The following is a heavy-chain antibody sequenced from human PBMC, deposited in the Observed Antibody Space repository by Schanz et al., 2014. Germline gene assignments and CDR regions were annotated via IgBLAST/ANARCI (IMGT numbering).Heavy chain of an antibody. CDR1: GFTFSSYW. Sequence: EVQLVESGGGLVKPGGSLRLSCGASGFTFSSYWMHWVRQAPGKGLVWVSRINSDGSTTIYADSVKGRFTISRDNAKNTLYLQMNSLRAEDTAVYYCARPLGPNYYYYGLDVWGQGTTVTVSS. V-gene: IGHV3-74*02. J-gene: IGHJ6*02. CDR3: ARPLGPNYYYYGLDV. CDR2: INSDGSTT.